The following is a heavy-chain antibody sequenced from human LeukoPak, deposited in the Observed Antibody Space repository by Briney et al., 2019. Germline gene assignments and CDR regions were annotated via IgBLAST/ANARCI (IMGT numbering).Heavy chain of an antibody. CDR2: ISAYNGNT. D-gene: IGHD3-3*01. V-gene: IGHV1-18*01. J-gene: IGHJ4*02. CDR1: GYTFTSYG. CDR3: ARFLESGPDY. Sequence: ASVKVSCKASGYTFTSYGISWVRQAPGQGLEWMGWISAYNGNTNYAQKFQGRVTITADESTSTAYMELSSLRSEDTAVYYCARFLESGPDYWGQGTLVTVSS.